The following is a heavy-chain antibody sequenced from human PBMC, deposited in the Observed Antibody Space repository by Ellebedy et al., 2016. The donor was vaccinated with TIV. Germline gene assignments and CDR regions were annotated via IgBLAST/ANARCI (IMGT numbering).Heavy chain of an antibody. Sequence: PGGSLRLSCAASGFTFSTYAMCWVRHAPGKGLEWVSTISSDGGGTYYPNSVNGRFTISRDKSISTLWLQMRGLRAEDTARYFCAKDLHIQRQWGGDNWGQGILVTVSS. D-gene: IGHD5-18*01. CDR1: GFTFSTYA. CDR2: ISSDGGGT. V-gene: IGHV3-23*01. J-gene: IGHJ4*02. CDR3: AKDLHIQRQWGGDN.